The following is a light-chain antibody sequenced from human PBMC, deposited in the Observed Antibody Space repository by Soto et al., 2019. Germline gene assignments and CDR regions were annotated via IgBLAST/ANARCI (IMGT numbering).Light chain of an antibody. CDR1: QTVASN. CDR2: GAS. V-gene: IGKV3-15*01. CDR3: QQYHKWPPQYT. Sequence: EIVMTQSPATLSVSPGERATLSCRASQTVASNLAWYQQKPGQAPRLLIHGASTRATGVPVRFSGSGSGKEFTLTISSLQSEDFAVYYCQQYHKWPPQYTFGQGTKLQIK. J-gene: IGKJ2*01.